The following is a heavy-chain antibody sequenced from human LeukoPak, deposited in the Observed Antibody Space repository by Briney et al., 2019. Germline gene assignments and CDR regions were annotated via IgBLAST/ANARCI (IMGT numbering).Heavy chain of an antibody. J-gene: IGHJ1*01. CDR3: ARGLYSSGYLN. V-gene: IGHV4-59*12. D-gene: IGHD3-22*01. Sequence: SETLSLTCTVSGGSISSNYWSWIRQPPGKGLEWIGYINYSGSTNYNPSLKSRVTISVDTSKNQFSLKLSSVTAADTAVYYCARGLYSSGYLNWGQGTLVTVSS. CDR1: GGSISSNY. CDR2: INYSGST.